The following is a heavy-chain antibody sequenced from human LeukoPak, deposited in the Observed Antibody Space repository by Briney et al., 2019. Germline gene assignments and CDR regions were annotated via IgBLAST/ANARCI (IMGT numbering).Heavy chain of an antibody. CDR3: ARSVSWYYYYGMDV. CDR2: IWYDGSNK. Sequence: PGGSLRLSCAASGFTFSSYGMHWVRQAPGKGLEWVAVIWYDGSNKYYADSVKGRFTISRDNSKNTLYLQMNSLRAEDTAVYYCARSVSWYYYYGMDVWGQGTTVTVSS. CDR1: GFTFSSYG. D-gene: IGHD4-23*01. V-gene: IGHV3-30*19. J-gene: IGHJ6*02.